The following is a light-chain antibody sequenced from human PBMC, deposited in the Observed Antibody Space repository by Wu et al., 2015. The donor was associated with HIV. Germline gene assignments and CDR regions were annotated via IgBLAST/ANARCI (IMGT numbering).Light chain of an antibody. CDR3: QQRSSWPPG. CDR1: QSVSTY. CDR2: DAS. Sequence: EIVLTQSPATLSLSPGERATLSCRASQSVSTYLAWYRQRPGQAPRLLIYDASKRATGIPVRFSGSGSGTDFTLTISSLEPEDFAVYYCQQRSSWPPGFGQGTKVEIK. J-gene: IGKJ1*01. V-gene: IGKV3-11*01.